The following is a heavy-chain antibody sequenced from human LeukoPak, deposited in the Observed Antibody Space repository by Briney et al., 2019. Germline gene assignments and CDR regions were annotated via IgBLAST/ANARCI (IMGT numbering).Heavy chain of an antibody. CDR1: GYSFTRYG. D-gene: IGHD1-26*01. CDR2: ISGSNGNT. V-gene: IGHV1-18*01. J-gene: IGHJ4*01. CDR3: ARSGRGTYYYFDL. Sequence: APVRVSCKASGYSFTRYGISWVRQAPGQGLEWMGWISGSNGNTKYAQKFQGRVTMTTDTSTGTAYMDLRNLRFDDTAVYFCARSGRGTYYYFDLWGQGTLVTVSS.